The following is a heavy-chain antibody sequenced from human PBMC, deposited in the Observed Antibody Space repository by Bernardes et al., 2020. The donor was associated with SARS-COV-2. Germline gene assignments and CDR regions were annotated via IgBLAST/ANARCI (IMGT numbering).Heavy chain of an antibody. CDR3: ARKYSSSWRPGYLDF. Sequence: GESLNISCQGSGFGFPNHYIAWVRQMPGKALEWMGVIYPSDSDTRYSPSFQGQVTISADRSINTAYLQWSSLKVSDTAMYYCARKYSSSWRPGYLDFWGQGTQVTVSS. J-gene: IGHJ4*02. CDR2: IYPSDSDT. CDR1: GFGFPNHY. D-gene: IGHD6-13*01. V-gene: IGHV5-51*01.